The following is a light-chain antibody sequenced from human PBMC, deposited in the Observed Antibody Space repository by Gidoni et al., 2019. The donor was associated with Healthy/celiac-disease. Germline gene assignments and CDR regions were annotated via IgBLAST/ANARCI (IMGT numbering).Light chain of an antibody. J-gene: IGKJ1*01. CDR1: QDISNY. CDR3: QQYDNLPWT. CDR2: DAS. Sequence: DIPMNQSPSSLSASVGDRVTITCQASQDISNYLNWYQQKPGKAPQLLIYDASNLETGVPSMFSGRGSGTDYSFPISSLQPEVSSTYYCQQYDNLPWTFGQGTKVEIK. V-gene: IGKV1-33*01.